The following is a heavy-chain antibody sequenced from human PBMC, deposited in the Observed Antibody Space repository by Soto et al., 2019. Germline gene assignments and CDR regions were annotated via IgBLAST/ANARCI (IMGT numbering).Heavy chain of an antibody. V-gene: IGHV1-18*01. Sequence: QVHQVQSGAEVKKPGASVKVSCKGSGYDFTTYGITWVRQAPGQGLEWMAWISAHNGNTDYAQKLQGRVTVTRDTSTSTAYMELRSLRSDDTAMYYCARRRYGDYWGQGALVTVSS. CDR2: ISAHNGNT. J-gene: IGHJ4*02. CDR3: ARRRYGDY. CDR1: GYDFTTYG. D-gene: IGHD1-1*01.